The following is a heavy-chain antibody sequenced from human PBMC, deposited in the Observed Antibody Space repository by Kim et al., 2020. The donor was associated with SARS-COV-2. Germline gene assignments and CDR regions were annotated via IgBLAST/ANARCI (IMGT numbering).Heavy chain of an antibody. Sequence: GGSLRLSCAASGFTFSSYAMHWVRQAPGKGLEWVAVISYDGSNKYYADSVKGRFTISRDNSKNTLYLQMNSLRAEDTAVYYCARGGADYGDYDAFDIWGQGTMVTVSS. V-gene: IGHV3-30*04. CDR2: ISYDGSNK. J-gene: IGHJ3*02. CDR3: ARGGADYGDYDAFDI. CDR1: GFTFSSYA. D-gene: IGHD4-17*01.